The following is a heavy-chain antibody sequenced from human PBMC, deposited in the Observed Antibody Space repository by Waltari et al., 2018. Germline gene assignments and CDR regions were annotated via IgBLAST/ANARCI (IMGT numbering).Heavy chain of an antibody. J-gene: IGHJ1*01. D-gene: IGHD4-17*01. V-gene: IGHV1-69*08. CDR2: IIPIFGTA. Sequence: QVQLVQSGAEVKKPGSSVKVSCKASGGTFSSYAISWVRQAPGQGLEWMGRIIPIFGTANYAQKFQGRVTITADKSTSTAYMELSSLRSEDTAVYYCARSPPPDYGDYLEYFQHWGQGTLVTVSS. CDR3: ARSPPPDYGDYLEYFQH. CDR1: GGTFSSYA.